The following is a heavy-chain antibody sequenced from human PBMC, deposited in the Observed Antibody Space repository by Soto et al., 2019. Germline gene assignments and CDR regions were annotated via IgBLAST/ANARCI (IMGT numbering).Heavy chain of an antibody. CDR2: IKQDGSEK. CDR1: GFTFSNYW. CDR3: ARGRGEWDLLYSFDY. D-gene: IGHD1-26*01. V-gene: IGHV3-7*01. Sequence: PRLSCAASGFTFSNYWMSWVRQAPGKGLEWVANIKQDGSEKYYVDSVKGRFTISRDNAKNSLYLQMNSLRAEDTAVYYCARGRGEWDLLYSFDYWGQGTLVTVYS. J-gene: IGHJ4*02.